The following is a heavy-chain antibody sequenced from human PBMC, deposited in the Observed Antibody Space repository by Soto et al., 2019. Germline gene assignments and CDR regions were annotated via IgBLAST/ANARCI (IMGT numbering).Heavy chain of an antibody. Sequence: GGSLRLSCAASGFTFSSYGMHWVRQAPGKGLEWVAVIWYDGSNKYYADSVKGRFTISRDNSKNTLYLQMNSLRAEDTAVYYCARDPPSLAATHYYGMDVWGQGTTVTVSS. CDR2: IWYDGSNK. D-gene: IGHD2-15*01. CDR3: ARDPPSLAATHYYGMDV. CDR1: GFTFSSYG. V-gene: IGHV3-33*01. J-gene: IGHJ6*02.